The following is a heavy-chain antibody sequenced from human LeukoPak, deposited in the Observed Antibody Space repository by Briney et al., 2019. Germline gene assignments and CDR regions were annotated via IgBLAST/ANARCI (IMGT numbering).Heavy chain of an antibody. CDR2: IIPIFGTA. Sequence: SVKVSCKASGGTFSSYAISWVRQAPGQGLEWMGGIIPIFGTANYAQKFQGRVTITTDESTSTAYMGLSSLRSEDTAVYYCARAVGYCSSTSCSPGDYWGQGTLVTVSS. J-gene: IGHJ4*02. CDR3: ARAVGYCSSTSCSPGDY. V-gene: IGHV1-69*05. D-gene: IGHD2-2*01. CDR1: GGTFSSYA.